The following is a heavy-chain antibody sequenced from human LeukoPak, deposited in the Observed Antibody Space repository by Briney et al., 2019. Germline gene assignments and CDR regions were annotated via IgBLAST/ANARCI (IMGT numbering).Heavy chain of an antibody. J-gene: IGHJ4*02. D-gene: IGHD4-17*01. CDR1: GGSISSSSYY. Sequence: PSETLSLTCTVSGGSISSSSYYWGWIRQPPGKGLEWIGSIYYSGSTYYNPSLKSRVTISVDTSKNQFSLKLSSVTAADTAVYYCARQRVRYGDDVLSFDYWGQGTLVTVSS. CDR3: ARQRVRYGDDVLSFDY. CDR2: IYYSGST. V-gene: IGHV4-39*01.